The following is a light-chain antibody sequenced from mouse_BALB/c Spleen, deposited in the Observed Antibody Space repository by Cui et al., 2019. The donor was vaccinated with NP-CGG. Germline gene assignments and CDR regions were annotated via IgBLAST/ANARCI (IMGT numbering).Light chain of an antibody. V-gene: IGKV4-71*01. CDR3: QQWSSNPPT. Sequence: QLVLTQSQAIMSASPGEQVTMTCSANSSVSYMHWYQQKPGSSPRLWIYLTFNLASGVPARFSGSGSGTSYSLSISSMEAEDAATYYCQQWSSNPPTFGSGTKLEIK. CDR2: LTF. J-gene: IGKJ4*01. CDR1: SSVSY.